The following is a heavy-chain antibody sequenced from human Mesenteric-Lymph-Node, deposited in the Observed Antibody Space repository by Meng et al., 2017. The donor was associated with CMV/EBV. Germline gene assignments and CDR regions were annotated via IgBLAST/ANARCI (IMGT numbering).Heavy chain of an antibody. Sequence: GESLKISCAASGFTFSSYAMNWVRQAPGKGLEWVAVITYGGSNKYYADSVKGRFTISRDNSKNTLYLQMNSLRAEDTAVYYCAKGGSRRSEYYYGMDGWGQGTTVTVSS. CDR1: GFTFSSYA. V-gene: IGHV3-30-3*01. CDR3: AKGGSRRSEYYYGMDG. CDR2: ITYGGSNK. D-gene: IGHD3-16*01. J-gene: IGHJ6*02.